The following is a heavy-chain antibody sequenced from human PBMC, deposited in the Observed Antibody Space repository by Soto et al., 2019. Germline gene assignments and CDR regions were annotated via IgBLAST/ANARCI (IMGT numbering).Heavy chain of an antibody. J-gene: IGHJ4*02. V-gene: IGHV2-5*02. CDR3: ARRFGSTTGGAFDY. CDR1: GFSLSTATVG. Sequence: QITLTESGPTLVKPPQTLTLTCTFSGFSLSTATVGVGWFRQPPGKALEWLALVFWDDDKRYSPSLMSRVTITKDTSKNQVVLTLTNMDPMDTATYHCARRFGSTTGGAFDYWGQGILVTASS. CDR2: VFWDDDK. D-gene: IGHD3-16*01.